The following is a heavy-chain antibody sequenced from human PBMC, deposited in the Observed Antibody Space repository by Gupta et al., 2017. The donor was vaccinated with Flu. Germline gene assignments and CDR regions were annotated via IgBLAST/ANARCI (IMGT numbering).Heavy chain of an antibody. J-gene: IGHJ6*03. D-gene: IGHD6-19*01. CDR3: AGLVGPYYYFYMDV. V-gene: IGHV3-21*01. Sequence: SSSMNWVRQAPGKGLEWVSSISSSSNYMYYADSVKGRFTISRDNAKNSLYLQMNSLRAEDTAVYYCAGLVGPYYYFYMDVWGKGTTVTVSS. CDR1: SSS. CDR2: ISSSSNYM.